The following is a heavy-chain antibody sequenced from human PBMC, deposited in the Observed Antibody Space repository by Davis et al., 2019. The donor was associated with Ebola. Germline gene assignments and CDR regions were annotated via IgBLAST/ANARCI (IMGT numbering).Heavy chain of an antibody. CDR1: GFTFSSYT. Sequence: PGGSLRLSCAASGFTFSSYTMNWVRQAPGKGLVWVSRINRDGSISTYADSVRGRFTISRDNAKNTLYLQMNSLRVEDTAVYYCTRDYGDYNNDYWGQGTLVTVSS. V-gene: IGHV3-74*01. CDR3: TRDYGDYNNDY. J-gene: IGHJ4*02. CDR2: INRDGSIS. D-gene: IGHD4-17*01.